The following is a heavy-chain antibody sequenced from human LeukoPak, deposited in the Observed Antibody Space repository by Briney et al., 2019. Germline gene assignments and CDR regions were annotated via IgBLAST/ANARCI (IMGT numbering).Heavy chain of an antibody. V-gene: IGHV3-7*01. D-gene: IGHD3-10*01. CDR2: IKQDGSEK. CDR1: GFTFSNYW. Sequence: PGGSLRLSCVDSGFTFSNYWMNWVRQAPGKGLEWVANIKQDGSEKYYVDSVEGRFTISRDNAKNSLYLQMNSLRAEDTAVYYCARPGQEVRGVLFDNWGQGILVTVSS. J-gene: IGHJ4*02. CDR3: ARPGQEVRGVLFDN.